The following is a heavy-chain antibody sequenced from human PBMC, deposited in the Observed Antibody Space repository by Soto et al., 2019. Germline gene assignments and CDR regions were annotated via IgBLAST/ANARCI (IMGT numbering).Heavy chain of an antibody. D-gene: IGHD2-15*01. CDR2: INPDNGNT. V-gene: IGHV1-3*01. CDR3: ARGIATGQLDP. CDR1: GYTFTRYT. Sequence: ASVKVSCKASGYTFTRYTMNWVRQSPGQRLEWMGWINPDNGNTKSSQKFQDRVIITRDSSASTAYMDLSSLRSEDTAVYYCARGIATGQLDPWGEGTLVTVSS. J-gene: IGHJ5*02.